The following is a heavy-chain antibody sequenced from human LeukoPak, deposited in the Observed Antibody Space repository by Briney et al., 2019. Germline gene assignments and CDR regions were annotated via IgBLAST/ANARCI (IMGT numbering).Heavy chain of an antibody. CDR1: GGSISSISYY. CDR2: IYYSGST. D-gene: IGHD3-22*01. CDR3: AKRLNYYDSSGYYRIGAFDI. Sequence: PSETLSLTCTVSGGSISSISYYWGWIRQTPGKGLEWIGSIYYSGSTYYNPSLKSRVTISVDTSKNQFSLKLSSVTAADTAVYYCAKRLNYYDSSGYYRIGAFDIWGQGTMVTVSS. V-gene: IGHV4-39*01. J-gene: IGHJ3*02.